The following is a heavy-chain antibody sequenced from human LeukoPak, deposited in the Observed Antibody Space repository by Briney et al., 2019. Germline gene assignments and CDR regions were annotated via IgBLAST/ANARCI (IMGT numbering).Heavy chain of an antibody. CDR3: AKAYTYYYGSGSPNAFDI. CDR1: GYTFTSYY. Sequence: ASVKVSCKASGYTFTSYYMHWVRQAPGQGLEWMGIINPSGGSTSYAQKFQGRVTMTRDMSTSTVYMELSSLRAEDTALYYCAKAYTYYYGSGSPNAFDIWGQETMVTVSS. D-gene: IGHD3-10*01. CDR2: INPSGGST. V-gene: IGHV1-46*01. J-gene: IGHJ3*02.